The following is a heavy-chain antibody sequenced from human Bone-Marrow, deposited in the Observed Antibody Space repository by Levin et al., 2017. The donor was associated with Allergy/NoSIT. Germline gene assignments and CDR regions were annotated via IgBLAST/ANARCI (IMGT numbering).Heavy chain of an antibody. CDR2: LSAGGDGT. CDR3: AKDRGGYSYGHGFDY. J-gene: IGHJ4*02. CDR1: GFPFNSYA. V-gene: IGHV3-23*01. D-gene: IGHD5-18*01. Sequence: GGSLRLSCAASGFPFNSYAMSWVRQVPGKGLEWVSGLSAGGDGTTYADSVKGRFTLSRDNSKNTLYLQLRSLRADDTPVYYCAKDRGGYSYGHGFDYWGQGTLVTVSS.